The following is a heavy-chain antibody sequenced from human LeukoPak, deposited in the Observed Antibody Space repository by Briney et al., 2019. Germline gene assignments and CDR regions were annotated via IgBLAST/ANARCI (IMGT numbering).Heavy chain of an antibody. V-gene: IGHV3-23*01. CDR1: GFTFSSYA. CDR2: ISGSGFST. CDR3: AKGHPRYGDFDY. Sequence: GGSLRLFCAASGFTFSSYAMSWVRQAPGKGLEWVSTISGSGFSTYYADSVKGRFTISRDNSKNTLYLQMNSLRAEDTAVYYCAKGHPRYGDFDYWGQGTLVTVSS. J-gene: IGHJ4*02. D-gene: IGHD1-1*01.